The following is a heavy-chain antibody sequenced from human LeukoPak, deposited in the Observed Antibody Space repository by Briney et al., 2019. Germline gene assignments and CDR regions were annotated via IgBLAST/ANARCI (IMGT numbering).Heavy chain of an antibody. D-gene: IGHD1-26*01. J-gene: IGHJ5*02. Sequence: GGSLRLSCAAPGFTFSSYGMPWVRQAPGKGLEWVAVIWYDGSNKYYADSVKGRFTISRDNSKNTLYLQMNSLRAEDTAGYYCARWVEYSDGFDPWGQGTLVTVSS. CDR3: ARWVEYSDGFDP. CDR2: IWYDGSNK. CDR1: GFTFSSYG. V-gene: IGHV3-33*01.